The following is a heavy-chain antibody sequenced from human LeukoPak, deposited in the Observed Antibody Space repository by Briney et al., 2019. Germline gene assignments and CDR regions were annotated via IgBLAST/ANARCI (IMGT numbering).Heavy chain of an antibody. J-gene: IGHJ1*01. CDR2: SYSGGST. V-gene: IGHV3-66*01. D-gene: IGHD6-13*01. CDR1: GFTVSDNY. CDR3: ASSSRSSEYFHY. Sequence: GGSLRLSCAASGFTVSDNYMSWVRQAPGKGLEWVSVSYSGGSTRYADSVKGRFTISRDNSKNTLYLQLNSLRAEDTAVYFCASSSRSSEYFHYWGQGTLVTVSS.